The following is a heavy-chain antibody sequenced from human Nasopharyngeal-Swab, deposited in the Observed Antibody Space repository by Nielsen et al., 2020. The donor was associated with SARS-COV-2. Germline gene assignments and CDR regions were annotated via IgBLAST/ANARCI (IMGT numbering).Heavy chain of an antibody. V-gene: IGHV3-7*01. CDR2: IKQDGSEK. D-gene: IGHD3-22*01. J-gene: IGHJ4*02. CDR1: GFTFSSYW. Sequence: GESLKISCAASGFTFSSYWMSWVRQAPGKGLEWVANIKQDGSEKYYVDSVKGRFTISRDNAKNSLYLQMNSLRAEDTAVYYCARDTTYYYDSSGSSSIWGQGTLVTVSS. CDR3: ARDTTYYYDSSGSSSI.